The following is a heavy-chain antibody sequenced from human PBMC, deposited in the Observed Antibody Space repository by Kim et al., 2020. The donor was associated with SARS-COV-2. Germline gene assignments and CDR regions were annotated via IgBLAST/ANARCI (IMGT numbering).Heavy chain of an antibody. CDR2: IYYSGST. Sequence: SETLSLTCTVSGGSISSYYWSWIRQPPGKGLEWIGHIYYSGSTNYNPSLKSRVTISVDTSKNQLSLKLRSVTAADTAVYYCASMSSPATAFLILIGDYYMDVWGKGTTVTVSS. CDR1: GGSISSYY. J-gene: IGHJ6*03. V-gene: IGHV4-59*01. CDR3: ASMSSPATAFLILIGDYYMDV. D-gene: IGHD2-21*02.